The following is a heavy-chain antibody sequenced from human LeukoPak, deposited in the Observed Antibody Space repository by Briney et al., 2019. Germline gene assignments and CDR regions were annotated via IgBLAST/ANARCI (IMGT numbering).Heavy chain of an antibody. CDR2: IYYTGST. CDR1: GASISSGGYY. CDR3: ANHCSGGTCYRYYFDH. J-gene: IGHJ4*02. Sequence: PSQTLSLTCTVSGASISSGGYYWSWLRQHPAKGLEWIGYIYYTGSTYYNPSLKSRVTMSVDTSKNQFSLTLSSVTAADTGVYYCANHCSGGTCYRYYFDHWGQGTLVT. D-gene: IGHD2-15*01. V-gene: IGHV4-31*03.